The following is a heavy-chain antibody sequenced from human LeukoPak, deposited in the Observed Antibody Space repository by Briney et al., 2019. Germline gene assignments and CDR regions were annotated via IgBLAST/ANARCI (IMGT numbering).Heavy chain of an antibody. CDR1: GYSFTSYA. CDR2: ISAHNGNT. V-gene: IGHV1-18*01. Sequence: ASVKVSCKASGYSFTSYAITWVRRAPGQGLEWMGWISAHNGNTNYAQKLQGRVTMTTDTSTGTAYMELRSLRSDDTAIYYCARDYYDNSGGYFDYWGQGTLVTVSS. D-gene: IGHD3-22*01. J-gene: IGHJ4*02. CDR3: ARDYYDNSGGYFDY.